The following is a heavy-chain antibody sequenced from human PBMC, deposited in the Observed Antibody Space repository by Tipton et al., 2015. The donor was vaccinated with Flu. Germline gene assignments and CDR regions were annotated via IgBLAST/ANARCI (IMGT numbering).Heavy chain of an antibody. J-gene: IGHJ3*02. D-gene: IGHD3-10*01. CDR3: ARAMVRGIIQNLRSDGFDI. Sequence: QMQLVQSGAEVKKPGSSVKVSCKASGGTFSSYAISWVRQAPGQGLEWMGGIFPIFDTTNYAQKFQGRVTITADESTNTAYMELSSLRSEDTAVYYCARAMVRGIIQNLRSDGFDIWGQGTMVTVSS. CDR2: IFPIFDTT. V-gene: IGHV1-69*01. CDR1: GGTFSSYA.